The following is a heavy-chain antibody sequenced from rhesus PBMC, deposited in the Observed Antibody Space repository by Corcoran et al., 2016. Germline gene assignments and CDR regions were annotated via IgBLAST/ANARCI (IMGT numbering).Heavy chain of an antibody. V-gene: IGHV4-165*01. CDR3: ARGGSYVSYY. D-gene: IGHD3-16*01. CDR1: GGSFSGYY. J-gene: IGHJ4*01. CDR2: ISGSSGSN. Sequence: QVQLQESGPGLVKPSETLSLTCAVSGGSFSGYYWGWIRQPPGKGLEWIGYISGSSGSNDYNPSLKSRCISSPDKCKNQFDLNLSSVTAAGTAVYYCARGGSYVSYYWGQGVLDTVSS.